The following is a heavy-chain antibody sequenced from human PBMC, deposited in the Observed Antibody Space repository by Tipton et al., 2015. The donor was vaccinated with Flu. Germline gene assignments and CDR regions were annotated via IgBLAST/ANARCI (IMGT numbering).Heavy chain of an antibody. CDR2: IYYSGGT. CDR1: GGSISSYY. V-gene: IGHV4-59*01. CDR3: ARVCDPRIRYFDL. Sequence: TLSLTCTVSGGSISSYYWSWIRQPPGKGLEWIGYIYYSGGTNYNPSLKSRVTISVDTSKNQFSLKLSSVTAADTAVYYCARVCDPRIRYFDLWGRGTLVTVSS. D-gene: IGHD3-10*01. J-gene: IGHJ2*01.